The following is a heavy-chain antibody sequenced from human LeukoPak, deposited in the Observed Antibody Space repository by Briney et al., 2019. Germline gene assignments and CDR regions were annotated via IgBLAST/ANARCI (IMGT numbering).Heavy chain of an antibody. CDR2: INPNSGGT. J-gene: IGHJ4*02. CDR1: GYTFTGYF. D-gene: IGHD6-13*01. CDR3: ARTDAGYSSSWYGY. V-gene: IGHV1-2*02. Sequence: ASVKVSCKASGYTFTGYFMHWVRQAPGQGLEWMGWINPNSGGTNYAQKFQGRVTMPRDTPISTAYMELSRLRSDDTAVYYCARTDAGYSSSWYGYWGQGTLVTVSS.